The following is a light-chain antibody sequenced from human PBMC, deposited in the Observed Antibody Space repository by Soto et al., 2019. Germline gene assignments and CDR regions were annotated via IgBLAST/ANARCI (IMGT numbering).Light chain of an antibody. CDR1: SSDVGAYNY. CDR3: KSYAGSNTYV. J-gene: IGLJ1*01. Sequence: QSALTQPPSASGSPGQSVTISCTGTSSDVGAYNYVSWYQQHPGKAPKLMIYDVSKRPSGVPYRFSGSKSGNTASLTVSGLQAADEADYFCKSYAGSNTYVFGTGTKLTVL. CDR2: DVS. V-gene: IGLV2-8*01.